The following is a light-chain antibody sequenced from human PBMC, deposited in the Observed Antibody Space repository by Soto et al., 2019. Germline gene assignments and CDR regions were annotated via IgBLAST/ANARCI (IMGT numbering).Light chain of an antibody. CDR2: GNS. CDR3: QSYDSSLSGSGVV. V-gene: IGLV1-40*01. J-gene: IGLJ2*01. Sequence: QPVLTQPPSVSGAPGQRVTISCTGSSSNIGAGYDVHWYQQLPGTAPKLLIYGNSNRPSGVPDRFSGSKSGTSASLAITGLQAEDAADYYCQSYDSSLSGSGVVFGGGTKLTVL. CDR1: SSNIGAGYD.